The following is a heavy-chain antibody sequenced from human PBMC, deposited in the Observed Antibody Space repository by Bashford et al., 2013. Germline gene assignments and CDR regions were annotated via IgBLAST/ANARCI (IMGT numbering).Heavy chain of an antibody. J-gene: IGHJ4*02. CDR2: ISSSGSTI. D-gene: IGHD3-22*01. Sequence: VRQAPGKGLEWVSYISSSGSTIYYADSVKGRFTISRDNSKNTLYLQMNSLRAEDTAVYYCARAQRDSSGYYSFVIDYWGQGTLVTVSS. CDR3: ARAQRDSSGYYSFVIDY. V-gene: IGHV3-48*01.